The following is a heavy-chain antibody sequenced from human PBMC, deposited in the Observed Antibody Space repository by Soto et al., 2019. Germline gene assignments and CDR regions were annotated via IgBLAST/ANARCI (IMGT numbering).Heavy chain of an antibody. CDR3: ARDRPTSSIRARDYYYAMDV. CDR1: GYTFTSYA. J-gene: IGHJ6*02. V-gene: IGHV1-3*01. D-gene: IGHD6-6*01. Sequence: ASVKVSCKASGYTFTSYAMHWVRQALGQRLEWMGWINAGNGNTKYSQKFQGRVTITRDTSTTTAYMELRSLRSDDTAVYYCARDRPTSSIRARDYYYAMDVWGQGTTVTVSS. CDR2: INAGNGNT.